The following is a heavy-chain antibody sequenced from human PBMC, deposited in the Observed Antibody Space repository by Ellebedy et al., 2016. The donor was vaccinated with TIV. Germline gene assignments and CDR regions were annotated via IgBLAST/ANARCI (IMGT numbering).Heavy chain of an antibody. CDR2: IKSKTDGGTT. CDR3: TTDKDDYYGMDV. CDR1: GFIFSTYP. J-gene: IGHJ6*02. V-gene: IGHV3-15*01. Sequence: GGSLRLXXAASGFIFSTYPMNWVRQAPGKGLEWVGRIKSKTDGGTTDYAAPVKGRFTISRDDSKNTLYLQMNSLKTEDTAVYYCTTDKDDYYGMDVWGQGTTVTVSS.